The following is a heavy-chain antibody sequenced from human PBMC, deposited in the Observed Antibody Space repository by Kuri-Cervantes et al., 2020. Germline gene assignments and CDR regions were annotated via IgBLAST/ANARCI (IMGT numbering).Heavy chain of an antibody. CDR1: GFTFDDYA. Sequence: SLKISCAASGFTFDDYAMHWVRQAPGKGLEWVSGISWNSGRIGYADSVKGRFTISRDNAKNSLYLQMNSLRAEDTAVYYCARDRLYCTNGVCYNWFDPWGQGTLVTVSS. J-gene: IGHJ5*02. V-gene: IGHV3-9*01. CDR2: ISWNSGRI. CDR3: ARDRLYCTNGVCYNWFDP. D-gene: IGHD2-8*01.